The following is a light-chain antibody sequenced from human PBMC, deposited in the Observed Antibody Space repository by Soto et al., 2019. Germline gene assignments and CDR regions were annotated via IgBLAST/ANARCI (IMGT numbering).Light chain of an antibody. Sequence: DIQMTQSPSTLSASVGDRVTITCRASQSIARWLVWYQQKPGKASKLLMYKASSLESGVPSKLSGSGSETEFTLPIRSLQPDDFATYCGQRCICYPWTCGQWTKGEI. CDR3: QRCICYPWT. CDR2: KAS. V-gene: IGKV1-5*03. CDR1: QSIARW. J-gene: IGKJ1*01.